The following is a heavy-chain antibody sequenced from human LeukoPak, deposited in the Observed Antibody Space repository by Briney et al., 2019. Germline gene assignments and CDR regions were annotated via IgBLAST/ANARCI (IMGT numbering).Heavy chain of an antibody. CDR1: GFTFSDYY. J-gene: IGHJ6*03. D-gene: IGHD1-14*01. CDR3: ARSTGSRYYYMDV. CDR2: ISSSGSTI. V-gene: IGHV3-11*01. Sequence: GGSLRLSCAASGFTFSDYYMSWIRQAPGKGLEWVSYISSSGSTIYYADSVKGRFTIPKDNAKNPLYLQMNSLRAEDTAVYSCARSTGSRYYYMDVWGKGTTVTVSS.